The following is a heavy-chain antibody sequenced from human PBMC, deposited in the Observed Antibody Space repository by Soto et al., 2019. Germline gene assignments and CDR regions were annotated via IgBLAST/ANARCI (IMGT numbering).Heavy chain of an antibody. V-gene: IGHV3-21*01. CDR3: ARDHSGSYYVAAPNFDY. Sequence: GGSLRLSCAASGFTFSIYAMSWVRQAPGKGLEWVSSISSSSYIYYADSVKGRFTISRDNAKNSLYLQMNSLRAEDTAVYYCARDHSGSYYVAAPNFDYWGQGTLVTVSS. D-gene: IGHD1-26*01. CDR1: GFTFSIYA. CDR2: ISSSSYI. J-gene: IGHJ4*02.